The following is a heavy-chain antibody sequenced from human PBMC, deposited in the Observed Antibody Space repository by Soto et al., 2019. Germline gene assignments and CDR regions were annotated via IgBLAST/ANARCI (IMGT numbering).Heavy chain of an antibody. D-gene: IGHD1-7*01. J-gene: IGHJ6*02. CDR1: AGSISSSNW. Sequence: SETLSLTCAVSAGSISSSNWWSWVRQHPGKGLEWIGEIYHSGSTNYNPSLKSRVTISVDKSKNQFSLKLSSVTAADTAVYYCARDLYWNYTNYYYYYGIDVWGQGTTVT. CDR2: IYHSGST. CDR3: ARDLYWNYTNYYYYYGIDV. V-gene: IGHV4-4*02.